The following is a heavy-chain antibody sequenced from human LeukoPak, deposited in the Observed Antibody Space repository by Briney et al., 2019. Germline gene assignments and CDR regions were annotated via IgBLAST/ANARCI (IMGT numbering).Heavy chain of an antibody. CDR2: TKGDGSDE. CDR3: AALDTGNIKDPGY. D-gene: IGHD3/OR15-3a*01. V-gene: IGHV3-7*01. CDR1: GFMFTANW. J-gene: IGHJ4*02. Sequence: GSLRLSCAAPGFMFTANWMSWVRQAPGKGLEWVANTKGDGSDEYYVDSVSGRFTISRDNAKNSLYLQMNSLRVDDTAVYFCAALDTGNIKDPGYWGQGTLVTVSS.